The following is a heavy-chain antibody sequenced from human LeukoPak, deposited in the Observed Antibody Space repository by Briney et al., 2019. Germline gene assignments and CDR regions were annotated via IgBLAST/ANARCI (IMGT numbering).Heavy chain of an antibody. CDR3: ARWGSRRLYIYL. V-gene: IGHV6-1*01. J-gene: IGHJ5*02. CDR2: TYYRSKWYN. CDR1: GDSVSSNSAA. Sequence: SQTLSLTCAISGDSVSSNSAAWNWIRQSPSRGLEWLGSTYYRSKWYNDYAVSVKSRITINPDTSKSQFSLQLNSVTPEDTAVYYWARWGSRRLYIYLWGQGTLVNGPS. D-gene: IGHD2-15*01.